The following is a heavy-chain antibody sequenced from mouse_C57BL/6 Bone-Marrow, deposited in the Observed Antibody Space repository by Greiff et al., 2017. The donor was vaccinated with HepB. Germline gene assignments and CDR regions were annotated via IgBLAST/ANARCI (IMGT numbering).Heavy chain of an antibody. D-gene: IGHD2-1*01. J-gene: IGHJ2*01. V-gene: IGHV1-39*01. CDR1: GYSFTDYN. CDR3: ARRGDYGNFFFDY. Sequence: VQLQQSGPELVKPGASVKISCKASGYSFTDYNMNWVKQSNGKSLEWIGVIKPNYGTTSYNQKLKGKATLTVDQSSSTAYMQLNSLTSEDSAVYYCARRGDYGNFFFDYWGQGTTLTVSS. CDR2: IKPNYGTT.